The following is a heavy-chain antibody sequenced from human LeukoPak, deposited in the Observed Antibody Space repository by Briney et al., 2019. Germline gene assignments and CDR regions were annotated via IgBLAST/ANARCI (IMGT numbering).Heavy chain of an antibody. CDR1: GYTFTSYA. CDR2: MNPNSGNT. J-gene: IGHJ1*01. CDR3: ARYEPLLRYFQH. D-gene: IGHD3-16*01. V-gene: IGHV1-8*01. Sequence: ASVKVSCKASGYTFTSYAINWVRQATGQGLEWMGWMNPNSGNTGYAQKFQGRVTMTRNTSISTAYMELNSLRSEDTAVYYCARYEPLLRYFQHWGQGTLVTVSS.